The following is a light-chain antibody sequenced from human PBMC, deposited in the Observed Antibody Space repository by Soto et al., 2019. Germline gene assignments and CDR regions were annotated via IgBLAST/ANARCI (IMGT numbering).Light chain of an antibody. CDR1: NSDVGKSDF. CDR2: EVN. V-gene: IGLV2-23*02. Sequence: QSVLTQPASVSGTPGQSITISCTGTNSDVGKSDFVSWYQHYPDKAPKFIIYEVNRRPSGVSHRFSGSKSGSTAYLTISGLQAEDEAHYYCCSYTSSETVVFGGGTQQTVL. J-gene: IGLJ3*02. CDR3: CSYTSSETVV.